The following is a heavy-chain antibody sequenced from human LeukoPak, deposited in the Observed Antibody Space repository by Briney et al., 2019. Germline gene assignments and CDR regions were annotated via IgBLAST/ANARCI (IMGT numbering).Heavy chain of an antibody. D-gene: IGHD3-22*01. Sequence: ASVKVSCKASGYTFTSYGISWVRQAPGQGLEWMGWISAYNGNTNYAQKLQGRVTMTTDTSTSTAYMELRSLRSDDTAVYYCAGEPTKLYHDYYDSSGYLWDYWGQGTLVTVSS. CDR3: AGEPTKLYHDYYDSSGYLWDY. CDR2: ISAYNGNT. CDR1: GYTFTSYG. V-gene: IGHV1-18*01. J-gene: IGHJ4*02.